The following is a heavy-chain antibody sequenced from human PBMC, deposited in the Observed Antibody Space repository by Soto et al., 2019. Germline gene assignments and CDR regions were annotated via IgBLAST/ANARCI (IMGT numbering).Heavy chain of an antibody. Sequence: GALSRSFASSGFAFSYYYMSWIRQAPGKGLEWVSYISSSSSYTNYADSVKGRFTISRDNAKNSLYLQMNSLRAEDTAVYYCARAVAGSPFDYWGQGTLVTVS. CDR1: GFAFSYYY. CDR2: ISSSSSYT. J-gene: IGHJ4*02. D-gene: IGHD6-19*01. CDR3: ARAVAGSPFDY. V-gene: IGHV3-11*06.